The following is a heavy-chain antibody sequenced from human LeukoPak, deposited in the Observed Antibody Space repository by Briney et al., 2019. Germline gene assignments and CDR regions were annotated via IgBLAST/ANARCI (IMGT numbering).Heavy chain of an antibody. J-gene: IGHJ3*02. V-gene: IGHV1-69*13. D-gene: IGHD3-16*02. CDR1: GGTFSSYA. Sequence: SVKVSCKASGGTFSSYAISWVRQAPGQGLEWMGGIIPIFGTANYAQKFQGRVTITADESTSTAYMELSSLRSEDTAVYYCASIRLGELSLYAFDIWGQGTMVTVSS. CDR2: IIPIFGTA. CDR3: ASIRLGELSLYAFDI.